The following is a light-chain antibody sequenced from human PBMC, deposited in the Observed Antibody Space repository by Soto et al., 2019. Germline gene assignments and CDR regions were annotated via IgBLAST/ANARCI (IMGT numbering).Light chain of an antibody. CDR3: QQLNSYPFLT. CDR1: QGISSY. V-gene: IGKV1-9*01. CDR2: AAS. Sequence: DIQLPQSPSFLSASVGDRTTITCRASQGISSYLAWYQQKPGKAPKLLIYAASTLQSGVPSRFSGSGSGTEVTLTICSLQPEDFATYYCQQLNSYPFLTFGGGTKVEIK. J-gene: IGKJ4*01.